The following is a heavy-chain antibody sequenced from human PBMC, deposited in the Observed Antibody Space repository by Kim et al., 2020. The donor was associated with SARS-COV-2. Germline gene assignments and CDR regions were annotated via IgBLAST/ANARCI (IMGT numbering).Heavy chain of an antibody. CDR3: ASDCSSTSCHNPSR. J-gene: IGHJ4*02. D-gene: IGHD2-2*02. CDR1: GGSISSGGYY. V-gene: IGHV4-31*03. CDR2: IYYSGST. Sequence: SETLSLTCTVSGGSISSGGYYWSWIRQHPGKGLEWIGYIYYSGSTYYNPSLKSRVTISVDTSKNQFSLKLSSVTAADTAVYYCASDCSSTSCHNPSRWGQGTLVSVSS.